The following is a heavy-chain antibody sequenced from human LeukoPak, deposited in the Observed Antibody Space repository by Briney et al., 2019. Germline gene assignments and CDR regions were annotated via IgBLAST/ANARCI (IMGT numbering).Heavy chain of an antibody. CDR1: GGSFSGYY. CDR3: ARINRGWRAFAI. CDR2: INHSGST. D-gene: IGHD1-14*01. Sequence: SETLSLTCAVYGGSFSGYYWSWIRQPPGKGLEWIGEINHSGSTNYDPSLKSRGTISVDTSKNQFSLKLRSVTAADTAVYYCARINRGWRAFAIWGQGTMVTVSS. J-gene: IGHJ3*02. V-gene: IGHV4-34*01.